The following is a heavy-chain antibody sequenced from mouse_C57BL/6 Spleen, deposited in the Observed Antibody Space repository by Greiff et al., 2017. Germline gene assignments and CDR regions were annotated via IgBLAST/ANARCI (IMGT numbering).Heavy chain of an antibody. CDR2: IYPGDGDT. D-gene: IGHD3-2*02. J-gene: IGHJ3*01. CDR3: ARRVTAQVLFAY. Sequence: VQLQQSGAELVKPGASVKISCKASGYAFSSYWLNWVKQRPGKGLEWIGKIYPGDGDTNYNGKFKGKATLTADKSSSTAYMQRSSLTSEDSAVYFCARRVTAQVLFAYWGQGTLVTVSA. V-gene: IGHV1-80*01. CDR1: GYAFSSYW.